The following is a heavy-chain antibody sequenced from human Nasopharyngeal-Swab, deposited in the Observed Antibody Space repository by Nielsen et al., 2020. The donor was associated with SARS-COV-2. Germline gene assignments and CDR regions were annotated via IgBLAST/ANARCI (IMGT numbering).Heavy chain of an antibody. J-gene: IGHJ6*03. CDR1: GGSISSGGYY. V-gene: IGHV4-61*08. CDR2: IYYSGST. D-gene: IGHD5-18*01. CDR3: AKNGNGYSYGSYYMDV. Sequence: SETLSLTCTVSGGSISSGGYYWSWIRQPPGKGLEWIGYIYYSGSTNYNPSLKSRVTISVDTSKNQFSLKLSSVTAADTAVYYCAKNGNGYSYGSYYMDVWGKGTTVTVSS.